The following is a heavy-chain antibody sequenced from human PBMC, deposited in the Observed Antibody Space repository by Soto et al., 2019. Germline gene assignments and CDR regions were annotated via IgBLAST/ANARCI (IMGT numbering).Heavy chain of an antibody. Sequence: GGSLRLSCAASGFTFSSYSMNWVRQAPGKGLEWVSSISSSSSYIYYADSVKGRFTISRDNAKNSLYLQMNSLRAEDTAVYYCARDFGGRGSSSWYYGYYYYGMDVWGQGTTVTVSS. CDR2: ISSSSSYI. CDR3: ARDFGGRGSSSWYYGYYYYGMDV. D-gene: IGHD6-13*01. CDR1: GFTFSSYS. V-gene: IGHV3-21*01. J-gene: IGHJ6*02.